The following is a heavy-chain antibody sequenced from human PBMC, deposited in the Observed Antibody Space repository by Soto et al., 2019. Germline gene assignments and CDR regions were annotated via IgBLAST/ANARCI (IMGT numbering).Heavy chain of an antibody. D-gene: IGHD4-4*01. J-gene: IGHJ5*02. Sequence: SETLSLTCTVSGGSISSYYWSWIRQPPGKGLEWIGYIYYSGSTNYNPSLKSRVTISVDTSKNQFSLKLSSVTAADTAVYYCARQLVSDYREGRWFDPWGQGTLVTVSS. CDR3: ARQLVSDYREGRWFDP. CDR1: GGSISSYY. V-gene: IGHV4-59*08. CDR2: IYYSGST.